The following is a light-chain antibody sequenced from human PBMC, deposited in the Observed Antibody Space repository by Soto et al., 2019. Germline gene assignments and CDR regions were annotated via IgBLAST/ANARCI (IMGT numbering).Light chain of an antibody. CDR3: QHLSIYPRT. CDR2: DAS. Sequence: AIQLTQSPSSLSASIGDRVTITCRASQGISSALAWYQQKPGKHPKLLIYDASTLESGVPSTFCGSGSRTDFPLTISSLQPEDFATSYCQHLSIYPRTLGQGTRLEIK. V-gene: IGKV1-13*02. J-gene: IGKJ5*01. CDR1: QGISSA.